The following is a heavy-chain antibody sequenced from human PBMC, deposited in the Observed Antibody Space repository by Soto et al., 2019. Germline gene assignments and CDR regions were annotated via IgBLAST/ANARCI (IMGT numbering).Heavy chain of an antibody. Sequence: ASVKVSFKASGYTFTGYYMHWVRQAPGQGLEWMGWINPNSGGTNYAQKFQGRVTMTRDTSISTAYMELSRLRSDDTAVYYCASEGPAPPPSCNTITCKYFGLDVWVQWSPVTLS. CDR2: INPNSGGT. J-gene: IGHJ6*02. D-gene: IGHD2-2*01. CDR3: ASEGPAPPPSCNTITCKYFGLDV. CDR1: GYTFTGYY. V-gene: IGHV1-2*02.